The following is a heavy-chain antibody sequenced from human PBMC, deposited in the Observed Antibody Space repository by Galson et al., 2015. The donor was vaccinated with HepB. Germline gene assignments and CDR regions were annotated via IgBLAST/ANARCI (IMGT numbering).Heavy chain of an antibody. V-gene: IGHV3-21*05. CDR1: GFSFSSFS. J-gene: IGHJ6*03. Sequence: SLRLSCAASGFSFSSFSMNWVRQVPGKGLEWVSYISKFADDIYYADSVKGRFTISRDNAKNSLFLQMNSLRAEDTAVYYCARDPGVQCSSTSCYAGYYMDVWGTGTTVTVSS. CDR3: ARDPGVQCSSTSCYAGYYMDV. D-gene: IGHD2-2*01. CDR2: ISKFADDI.